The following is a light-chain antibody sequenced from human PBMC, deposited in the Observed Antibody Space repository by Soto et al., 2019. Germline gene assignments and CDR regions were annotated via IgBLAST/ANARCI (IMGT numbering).Light chain of an antibody. V-gene: IGLV2-14*01. J-gene: IGLJ1*01. Sequence: QSVLTQPASVSGSPGQSITISCTGTSSDVGGYNYVPWYQQYPGKAPKVMIYDVSNRPSGVSNRFSGSKSGNTASLTISGLQAEDEADYYCSSYTSSSTLEVFGTGTRSPS. CDR2: DVS. CDR3: SSYTSSSTLEV. CDR1: SSDVGGYNY.